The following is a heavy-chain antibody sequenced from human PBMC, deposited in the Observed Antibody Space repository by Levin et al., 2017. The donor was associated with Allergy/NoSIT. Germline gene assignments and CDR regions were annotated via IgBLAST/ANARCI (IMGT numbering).Heavy chain of an antibody. V-gene: IGHV4-59*11. D-gene: IGHD4-23*01. CDR3: ARPSGGYGGWFDP. CDR1: GGSITRHY. Sequence: SETLSLTCTVYGGSITRHYWSWIRQFPVKGLEWIGYAHHSGTTNYNPSLKSRVTISVDTSKNQFSLKLTSVSAADTAVYYCARPSGGYGGWFDPWGQGTLVTVSS. CDR2: AHHSGTT. J-gene: IGHJ5*02.